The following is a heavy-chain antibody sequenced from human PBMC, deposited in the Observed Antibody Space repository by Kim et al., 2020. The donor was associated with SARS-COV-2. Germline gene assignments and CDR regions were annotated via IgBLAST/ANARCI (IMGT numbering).Heavy chain of an antibody. J-gene: IGHJ4*02. Sequence: SVKGRVTISRENAKNSLFLQMNSLRAGDTAVYYCARGREEMATGRYYFDYWGQGTLVTVSS. D-gene: IGHD1-26*01. CDR3: ARGREEMATGRYYFDY. V-gene: IGHV3-13*01.